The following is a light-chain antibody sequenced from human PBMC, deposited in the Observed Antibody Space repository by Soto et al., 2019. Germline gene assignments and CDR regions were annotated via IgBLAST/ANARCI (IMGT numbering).Light chain of an antibody. Sequence: QSALTQPASVSGSPGQSNTISCAGTMRDVGAYNLVSWYQQHPDIAPQLIIYEVRNRPSGISLRFSCSKSGNTASLTISGLQAEDGADYYCSSYTSKSSLIFGGGTKLTVL. CDR3: SSYTSKSSLI. CDR1: MRDVGAYNL. J-gene: IGLJ2*01. CDR2: EVR. V-gene: IGLV2-14*01.